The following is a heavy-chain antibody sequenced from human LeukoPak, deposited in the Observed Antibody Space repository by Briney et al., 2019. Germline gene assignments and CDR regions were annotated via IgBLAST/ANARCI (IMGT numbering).Heavy chain of an antibody. CDR1: GFTFSSYW. D-gene: IGHD6-13*01. CDR2: INSDGSTT. Sequence: GGSLRLSCAASGFTFSSYWMHWVRQAPGKGLVWVSRINSDGSTTNYTDSVKGRFTISRDNAKNTLYLQMNSLRAEDTAVYYCARIAAAGPYNFDYWGQGTLVTVSS. V-gene: IGHV3-74*01. J-gene: IGHJ4*02. CDR3: ARIAAAGPYNFDY.